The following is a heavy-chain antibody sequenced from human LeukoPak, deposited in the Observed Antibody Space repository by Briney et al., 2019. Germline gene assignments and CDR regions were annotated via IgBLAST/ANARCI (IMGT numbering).Heavy chain of an antibody. CDR3: AKEYRREMATVYYFDS. CDR2: ISGSGGST. D-gene: IGHD5-24*01. Sequence: GGSLRLSCAASGFTFSSYSMNWVRQAPGKGLEWVSAISGSGGSTYYADSVKGRFTISRDNSKNTLYLQMNSLRAEDTAVYYCAKEYRREMATVYYFDSWGQGTLVTVSS. CDR1: GFTFSSYS. J-gene: IGHJ4*02. V-gene: IGHV3-23*01.